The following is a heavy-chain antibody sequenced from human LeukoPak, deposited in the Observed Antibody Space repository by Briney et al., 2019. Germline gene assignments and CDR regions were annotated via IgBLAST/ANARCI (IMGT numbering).Heavy chain of an antibody. V-gene: IGHV3-30*02. CDR3: AKESNYDIYFWGAFDI. J-gene: IGHJ3*02. Sequence: PGGSLRLSCAASGFTFSDYDMHWVRQAPGKGLEWVAFIRYDGSNKYADSVKGRFTISRDNSKNTLYLQMNSLRAEDTAVYYCAKESNYDIYFWGAFDIWGQGTMVTVSS. D-gene: IGHD3-9*01. CDR2: IRYDGSNK. CDR1: GFTFSDYD.